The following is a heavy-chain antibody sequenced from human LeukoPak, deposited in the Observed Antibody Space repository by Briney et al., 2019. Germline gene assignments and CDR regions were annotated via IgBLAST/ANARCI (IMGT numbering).Heavy chain of an antibody. CDR3: AKAPRKDSSLDY. D-gene: IGHD6-13*01. J-gene: IGHJ4*02. CDR1: GFTLSSYG. CDR2: IRYDGSNK. V-gene: IGHV3-30*02. Sequence: PGTSLRLSCAASGFTLSSYGMHWVRQAPGKGLEWVAFIRYDGSNKYYADSVKGRFTISRDNSKNTLYLQMNSLRAEDTAVYYCAKAPRKDSSLDYWGQGTLVTVSS.